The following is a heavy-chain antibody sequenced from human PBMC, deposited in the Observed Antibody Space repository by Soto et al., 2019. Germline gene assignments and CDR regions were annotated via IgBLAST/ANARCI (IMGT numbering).Heavy chain of an antibody. V-gene: IGHV4-59*01. CDR2: IYYSGST. Sequence: SETLSLTCTVSGGSISSYYWSWIRQPPGKGLEWIGYIYYSGSTNYNPSLKSRVTISVDTSKNQFSLKLISVTAADTAVYYCARVGRNGGDCYQNKFDPWGQGTLVTVS. CDR1: GGSISSYY. J-gene: IGHJ5*02. D-gene: IGHD2-21*02. CDR3: ARVGRNGGDCYQNKFDP.